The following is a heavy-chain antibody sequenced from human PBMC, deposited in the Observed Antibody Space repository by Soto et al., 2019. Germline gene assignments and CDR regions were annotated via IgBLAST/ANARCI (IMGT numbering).Heavy chain of an antibody. Sequence: GGSLRLSCAGSGFAFSGYWMHWVRRAPGKGLVWVSRLNTDESTINYADSVKGRFTVSRDNAKNMLYLQMDSLRAEDTAVYYCVLFNSTSGFDYWGQGTLVTAPQ. V-gene: IGHV3-74*01. CDR3: VLFNSTSGFDY. CDR2: LNTDESTI. J-gene: IGHJ4*02. CDR1: GFAFSGYW. D-gene: IGHD6-6*01.